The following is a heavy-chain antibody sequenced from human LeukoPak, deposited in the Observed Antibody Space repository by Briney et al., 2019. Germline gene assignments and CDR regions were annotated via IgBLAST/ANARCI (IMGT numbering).Heavy chain of an antibody. J-gene: IGHJ4*02. Sequence: GGSLRLSCAASGFTFSSCSMNWVRQAPGKGLEWVSSISSSSSYIYYADSVKGRFTISRDNAKNSLYLQMNSLRAEDTAVYYCARGTEDTYYDFWSANNPPYWGQGTLVTVSS. CDR1: GFTFSSCS. CDR3: ARGTEDTYYDFWSANNPPY. V-gene: IGHV3-21*01. D-gene: IGHD3-3*01. CDR2: ISSSSSYI.